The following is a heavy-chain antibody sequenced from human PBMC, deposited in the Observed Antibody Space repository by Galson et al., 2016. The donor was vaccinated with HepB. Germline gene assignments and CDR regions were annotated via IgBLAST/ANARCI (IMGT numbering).Heavy chain of an antibody. CDR2: IYHTGST. J-gene: IGHJ3*02. CDR3: ATSLRLAGTDAFDI. D-gene: IGHD6-13*01. V-gene: IGHV4-4*02. Sequence: SETLYRTCAVSGGSITNDKWWHWVRQPPGKGLEWIGEIYHTGSTNRNPSLKSRLTMSVDKLKNQFSLNLDSATAADMAIYYCATSLRLAGTDAFDIWGQGIMVTVSS. CDR1: GGSITNDKW.